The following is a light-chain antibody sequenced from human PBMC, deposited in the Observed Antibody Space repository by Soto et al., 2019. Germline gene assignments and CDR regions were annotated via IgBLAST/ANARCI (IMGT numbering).Light chain of an antibody. CDR1: QSVSTN. Sequence: EIVMTQSPATLSVSPGERATLSCRASQSVSTNLAWYQQKPGQAPRLLMYGASTRATGIPAKFSGSGSGTEFTLTTSSLKSEDFAVYYCQQYHNWPPYTFGQGTKLEIK. CDR2: GAS. V-gene: IGKV3-15*01. J-gene: IGKJ2*01. CDR3: QQYHNWPPYT.